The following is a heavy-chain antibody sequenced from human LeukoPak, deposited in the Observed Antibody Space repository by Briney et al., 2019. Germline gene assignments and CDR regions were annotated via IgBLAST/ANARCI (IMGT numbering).Heavy chain of an antibody. V-gene: IGHV1-18*01. J-gene: IGHJ3*02. CDR1: GYTFTSYG. Sequence: ASVKVSCKASGYTFTSYGISWVRQAPGQGLEWMGWISAYNGNTNYAQKLQGRVTMTTDTSTSTAYMELRSLRSDDTAVYYCARDRPAHIVLMVYAIDAFDIWGQGTMVTVSS. CDR2: ISAYNGNT. D-gene: IGHD2-8*01. CDR3: ARDRPAHIVLMVYAIDAFDI.